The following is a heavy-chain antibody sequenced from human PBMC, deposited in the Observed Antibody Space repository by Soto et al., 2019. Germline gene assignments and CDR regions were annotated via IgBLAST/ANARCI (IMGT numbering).Heavy chain of an antibody. Sequence: QVQLVQSGAEVKKPGASVKVSCNASGYTFTGYYMHWVRQAPGQGLEWMGWINPNSGGTNYAQKFQGRVTMTRDPSISTAYMELSRLRSDDTAVYYCASEGYCSGGSGTPFSNWGQGTLVTVSS. J-gene: IGHJ4*02. CDR2: INPNSGGT. D-gene: IGHD2-15*01. CDR1: GYTFTGYY. CDR3: ASEGYCSGGSGTPFSN. V-gene: IGHV1-2*02.